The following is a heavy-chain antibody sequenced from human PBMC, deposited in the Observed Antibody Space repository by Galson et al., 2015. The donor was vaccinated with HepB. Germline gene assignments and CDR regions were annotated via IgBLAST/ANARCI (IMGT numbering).Heavy chain of an antibody. D-gene: IGHD2-21*01. CDR2: IYWDDDK. J-gene: IGHJ3*02. CDR3: AHTNLFNCGGDCYWARTVFDI. V-gene: IGHV2-5*02. CDR1: GFSLSTSGVG. Sequence: PALVKPTQTLTLTCTFSGFSLSTSGVGVGWVRQPPGKALEWLALIYWDDDKRYSPSLKSRLTITKDTSKNQVVLTMTNMDPVDTATYYCAHTNLFNCGGDCYWARTVFDIWGQGTMVTVSS.